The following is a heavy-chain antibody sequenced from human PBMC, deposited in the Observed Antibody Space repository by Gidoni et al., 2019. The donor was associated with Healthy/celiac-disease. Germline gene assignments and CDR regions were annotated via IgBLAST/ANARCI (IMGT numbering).Heavy chain of an antibody. CDR3: AREDYGPAYYGMDV. CDR1: GYTFTSYA. J-gene: IGHJ6*02. V-gene: IGHV1-3*01. CDR2: INAGNGNT. Sequence: QVQLVQSGAEVKKPGASVKVSCKASGYTFTSYAMHWVRQAPGQGLEWMGWINAGNGNTKYSQKFQGRVTITRDTSASTAYMELSSLRSEDTAVYYCAREDYGPAYYGMDVWGQGTTVTVSS. D-gene: IGHD4-17*01.